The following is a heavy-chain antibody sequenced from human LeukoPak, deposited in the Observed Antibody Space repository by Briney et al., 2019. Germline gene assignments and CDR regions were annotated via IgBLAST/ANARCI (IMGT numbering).Heavy chain of an antibody. V-gene: IGHV4-59*01. D-gene: IGHD4-17*01. CDR1: GGSISSYY. CDR3: AREIYGDYFDY. CDR2: IYYSGST. J-gene: IGHJ4*02. Sequence: SETLSLTCTVSGGSISSYYWSWIRQPPGKGLEWIGYIYYSGSTNYNPSLKSRVTISVDTSKNQFSLKLSSVTAADTAVYYCAREIYGDYFDYWGQGTLVTVSS.